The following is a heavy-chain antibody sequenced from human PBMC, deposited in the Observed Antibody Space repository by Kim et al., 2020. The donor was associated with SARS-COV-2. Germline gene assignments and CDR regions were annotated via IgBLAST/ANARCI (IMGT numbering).Heavy chain of an antibody. CDR3: CRCHRFYDFDV. Sequence: SETLSLTCTVSGGSFSGDTYYWGCIRQRPGMELEWIGTIYYSGSTYYYPSLKSRITIYTDTYKNQFSLNLISATAADATEYSCCRCHRFYDFDVYGQG. CDR1: GGSFSGDTYY. CDR2: IYYSGST. D-gene: IGHD3-16*01. V-gene: IGHV4-39*01. J-gene: IGHJ6*02.